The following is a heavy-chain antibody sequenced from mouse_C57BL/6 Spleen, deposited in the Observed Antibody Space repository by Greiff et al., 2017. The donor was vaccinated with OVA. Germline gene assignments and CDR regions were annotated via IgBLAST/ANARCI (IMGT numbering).Heavy chain of an antibody. Sequence: QVQLQQPGAELVRPGSSVKLSCKASGYTFTSYWMDWVKQRPGQGLEWIGNIYPSDSETHYNQKFKDKATLTVDKSSSTAYMQLSSLTSEDSAVYYCARRYGSSYAMDYWGQGTSVTVSS. J-gene: IGHJ4*01. CDR1: GYTFTSYW. D-gene: IGHD1-1*01. CDR3: ARRYGSSYAMDY. V-gene: IGHV1-61*01. CDR2: IYPSDSET.